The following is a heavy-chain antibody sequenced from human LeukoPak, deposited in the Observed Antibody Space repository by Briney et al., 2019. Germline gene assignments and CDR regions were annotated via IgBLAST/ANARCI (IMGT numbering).Heavy chain of an antibody. J-gene: IGHJ4*02. D-gene: IGHD3-16*01. CDR1: GFTFNSYS. CDR2: ISAGGDST. Sequence: GGSLRLSCAASGFTFNSYSMNWVRQAPGKGLEWVSFISAGGDSTYYAGSVKGRFTISRDNSENTLYLQMNSLRAEDTAVYYCAKGGWGDYWGQGTQVTVSS. V-gene: IGHV3-23*01. CDR3: AKGGWGDY.